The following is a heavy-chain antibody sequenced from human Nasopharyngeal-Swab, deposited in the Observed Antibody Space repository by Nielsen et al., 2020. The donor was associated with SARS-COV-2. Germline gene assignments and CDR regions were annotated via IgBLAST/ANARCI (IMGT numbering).Heavy chain of an antibody. Sequence: RQAPGKGLEWIGTISYSGSTYYNPSLKSRVTISVDTSKNQFSLKLSSVTAADTAVYYCASRLGDYDSRSNYYYYYYMDVWGKGTTVTVSS. CDR3: ASRLGDYDSRSNYYYYYYMDV. V-gene: IGHV4-39*07. CDR2: ISYSGST. J-gene: IGHJ6*03. D-gene: IGHD3-22*01.